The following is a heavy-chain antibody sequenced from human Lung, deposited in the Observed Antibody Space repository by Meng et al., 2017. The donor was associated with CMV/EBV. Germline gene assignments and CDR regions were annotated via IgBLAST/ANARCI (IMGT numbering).Heavy chain of an antibody. CDR3: ARDPRYSDNWFRAGDFQQ. CDR2: ISPYSGNT. V-gene: IGHV1-18*01. J-gene: IGHJ1*01. CDR1: VYPFTSYG. D-gene: IGHD1-1*01. Sequence: QVQLVQSGPEGKKPGASVKVSCKTAVYPFTSYGISWVRQAPGQGLEWMGWISPYSGNTKYAQNLQGRVTLTTDTSTDTAYMELGSLIFDDTAVYYCARDPRYSDNWFRAGDFQQWGQGTMVTVS.